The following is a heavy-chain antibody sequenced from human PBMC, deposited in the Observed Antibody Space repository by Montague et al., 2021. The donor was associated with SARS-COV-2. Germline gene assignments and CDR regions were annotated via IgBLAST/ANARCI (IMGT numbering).Heavy chain of an antibody. CDR3: AHRRPLWGYFDY. Sequence: PPLVKPTQTLTLTCTFSGFSLSTSGVGVGWIRQPPGKALEWLALIYWDDDKRYSPSLKSRLTITKDTSKNQVVLTMTNVDPVDTATYYCAHRRPLWGYFDYWGQGTLVTVSS. CDR1: GFSLSTSGVG. J-gene: IGHJ4*02. D-gene: IGHD7-27*01. CDR2: IYWDDDK. V-gene: IGHV2-5*02.